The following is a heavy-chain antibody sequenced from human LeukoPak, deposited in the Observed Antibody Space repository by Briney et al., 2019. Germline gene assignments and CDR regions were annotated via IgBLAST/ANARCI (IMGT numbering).Heavy chain of an antibody. CDR2: IIGSGGST. J-gene: IGHJ4*02. CDR3: AKDQTMIVAFDY. CDR1: GFTFSSYA. V-gene: IGHV3-23*01. Sequence: GGSLRLSCAASGFTFSSYAMSWVRQAPGKGLEWVSAIIGSGGSTYYADSVKGRFTITRDNSKNPQYLQMNRLMTEDTAVSYCAKDQTMIVAFDYWGQGTLVTVSS. D-gene: IGHD3-22*01.